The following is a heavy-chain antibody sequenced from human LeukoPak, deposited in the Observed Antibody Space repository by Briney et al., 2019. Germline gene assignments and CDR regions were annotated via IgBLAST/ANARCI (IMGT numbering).Heavy chain of an antibody. CDR1: GGTFSSYA. Sequence: LEASVTVSCKASGGTFSSYAISWVRQAPGQGLEWMGGIIPIFGTANYAQKFQGRVTITADKSTSTAYMELSSLRSEDTAVYYCARGSAAGSYNWFDPWGQGTLVTVSS. J-gene: IGHJ5*02. CDR3: ARGSAAGSYNWFDP. CDR2: IIPIFGTA. V-gene: IGHV1-69*06. D-gene: IGHD6-13*01.